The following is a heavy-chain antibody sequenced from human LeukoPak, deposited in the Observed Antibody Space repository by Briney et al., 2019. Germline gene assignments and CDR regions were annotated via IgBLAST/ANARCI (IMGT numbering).Heavy chain of an antibody. Sequence: GASVKVSCKASGYTFTIYDINSVRQATGQGREWMGWMNPNSGNTGYAQKFQGRVTMTRNTSISTAYMELSSLRSEDTAVYSCARHSSSGFDYWGQGTLVTVSS. CDR3: ARHSSSGFDY. CDR2: MNPNSGNT. CDR1: GYTFTIYD. V-gene: IGHV1-8*01. J-gene: IGHJ4*02. D-gene: IGHD6-6*01.